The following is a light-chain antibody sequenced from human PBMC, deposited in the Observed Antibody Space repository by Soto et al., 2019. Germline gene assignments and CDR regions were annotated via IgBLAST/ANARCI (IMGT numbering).Light chain of an antibody. CDR3: QEYDNWPLWT. Sequence: ETVMTQSPATLPVSPGERATLSCRASQNVRRNLAWYQQKPGQPPRLLIYGASTRATGVPARFSGSGSGTEFTLTINSLLDEDFALYYCQEYDNWPLWTFCQGTKVEVK. V-gene: IGKV3-15*01. J-gene: IGKJ1*01. CDR1: QNVRRN. CDR2: GAS.